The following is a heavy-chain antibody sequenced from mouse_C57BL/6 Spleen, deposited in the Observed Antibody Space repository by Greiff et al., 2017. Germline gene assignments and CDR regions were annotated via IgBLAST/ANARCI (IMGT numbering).Heavy chain of an antibody. J-gene: IGHJ3*01. CDR2: INPNYGTT. V-gene: IGHV1-39*01. Sequence: VHVQQSGPELVKPGASVKISCKASGYSFTDYNMNWVKQSNGKSLEWIGVINPNYGTTSYNQKFKGKATLTVGQSSSTAYMQLNSLTSEDSADYSWESGLEGFAYWGQGTLVTVSA. CDR1: GYSFTDYN. D-gene: IGHD3-1*01. CDR3: ESGLEGFAY.